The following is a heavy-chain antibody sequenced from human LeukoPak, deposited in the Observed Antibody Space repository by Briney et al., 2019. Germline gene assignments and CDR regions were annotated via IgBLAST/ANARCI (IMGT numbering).Heavy chain of an antibody. CDR2: INWNGGST. J-gene: IGHJ3*02. D-gene: IGHD3-3*01. V-gene: IGHV3-20*01. CDR3: ARAVYYDFWSGSPDDAFDI. CDR1: GFTFDDHG. Sequence: GGSLRLSCAVSGFTFDDHGMSWVRQAPGKGLEWVSGINWNGGSTGYADSVKGRFTISRDNAKNSLYLQMNSLRAEDTTLYHCARAVYYDFWSGSPDDAFDIWGQGTMVTVSS.